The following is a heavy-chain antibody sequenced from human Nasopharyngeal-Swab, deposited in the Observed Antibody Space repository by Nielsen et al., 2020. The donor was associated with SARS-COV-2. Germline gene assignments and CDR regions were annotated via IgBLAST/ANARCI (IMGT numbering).Heavy chain of an antibody. CDR1: GGSFNIYY. J-gene: IGHJ4*02. V-gene: IGHV4-34*01. CDR3: ALGGDFDY. Sequence: SETLSLTCAVSGGSFNIYYWSWIRQPPGKGLEWIGEINHRGSTNYNPSLKRRVTISVDTSKTQFSLKLSSVTAADTAVYYCALGGDFDYWGQGTLVTVSS. D-gene: IGHD3-16*01. CDR2: INHRGST.